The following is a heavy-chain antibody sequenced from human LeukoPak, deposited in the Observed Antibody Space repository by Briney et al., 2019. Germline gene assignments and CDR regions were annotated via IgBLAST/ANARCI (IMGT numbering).Heavy chain of an antibody. Sequence: VASVKVSCKASGYTFTSYGISWVRQAPGQGLEWMGWISAYNGNTNYAQKLQGRVTMTTDTSTSTAYMELRSLRSDDTAVYYCARDRIQLWLRGFDYWGQGTLVTVSS. CDR2: ISAYNGNT. CDR3: ARDRIQLWLRGFDY. V-gene: IGHV1-18*01. J-gene: IGHJ4*02. D-gene: IGHD5-18*01. CDR1: GYTFTSYG.